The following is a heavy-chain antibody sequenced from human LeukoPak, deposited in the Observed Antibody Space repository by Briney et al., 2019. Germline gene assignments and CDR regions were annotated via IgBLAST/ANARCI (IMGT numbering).Heavy chain of an antibody. D-gene: IGHD4-23*01. Sequence: PSGTLSLTCAVSGGSISSSNWWSWVRQPPGKGLEWIGEIYHSGSTNYNPSLKSRVTISVDTSKNQFSLKLSSVTAADTAVYYCARERHDYGGNSVYFQHWGQGTLVTVSS. CDR3: ARERHDYGGNSVYFQH. V-gene: IGHV4-4*02. J-gene: IGHJ1*01. CDR2: IYHSGST. CDR1: GGSISSSNW.